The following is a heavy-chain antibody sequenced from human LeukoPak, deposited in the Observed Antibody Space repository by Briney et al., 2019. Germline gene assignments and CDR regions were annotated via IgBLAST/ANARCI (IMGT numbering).Heavy chain of an antibody. CDR1: GFTFSSYA. D-gene: IGHD6-13*01. CDR3: ARDRSSDSPFSN. CDR2: ISYDGSNK. V-gene: IGHV3-30-3*01. Sequence: GGSLRLSCAASGFTFSSYAMHWVRQAPGKGLEWVAVISYDGSNKYYADSVKGRFTISRDNSKNTLYLQMNSLRAEDTAVYYCARDRSSDSPFSNWGQGTLVTVSS. J-gene: IGHJ4*02.